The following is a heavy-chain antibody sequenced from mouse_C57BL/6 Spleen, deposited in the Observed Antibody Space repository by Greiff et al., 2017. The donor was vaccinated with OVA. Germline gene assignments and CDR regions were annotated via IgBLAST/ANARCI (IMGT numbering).Heavy chain of an antibody. CDR2: INPNNGGT. V-gene: IGHV1-26*01. Sequence: EVQLQQSGPELVKPGASVKISCKASGYTFTDYYMNWVKQSHGKSLEWIGDINPNNGGTSYNQKFKGKATLTVDKSSSTAYMELRSLTSEDSAVYYCAREFITTVVATRFAYRGQGTLVTVSA. CDR1: GYTFTDYY. J-gene: IGHJ3*01. D-gene: IGHD1-1*01. CDR3: AREFITTVVATRFAY.